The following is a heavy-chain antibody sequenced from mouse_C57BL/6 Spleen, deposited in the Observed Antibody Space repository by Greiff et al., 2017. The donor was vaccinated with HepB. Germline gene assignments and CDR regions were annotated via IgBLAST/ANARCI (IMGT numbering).Heavy chain of an antibody. J-gene: IGHJ1*03. Sequence: EVKLVESGAELVRPGASVKLSCTASGFNIKDDYMHWVKQRPEQGLEWIGWIDPENGDTEYASKFQGKATITADTSSNTAYLQLSSLTSEDTAVYYCTNYGSSYGWYFDVWGTGTTVTVSS. V-gene: IGHV14-4*01. CDR1: GFNIKDDY. D-gene: IGHD1-1*01. CDR2: IDPENGDT. CDR3: TNYGSSYGWYFDV.